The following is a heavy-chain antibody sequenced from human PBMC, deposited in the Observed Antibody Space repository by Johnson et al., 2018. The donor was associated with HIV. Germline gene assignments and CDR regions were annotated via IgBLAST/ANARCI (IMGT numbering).Heavy chain of an antibody. CDR1: GFTFSSYW. CDR3: ARVGLTGAQTGDAFDI. CDR2: IKQDGSEK. J-gene: IGHJ3*02. D-gene: IGHD7-27*01. Sequence: MLLVESGGGLVQPGGSLRLSCAASGFTFSSYWMSWVRQAPGKGLEWVANIKQDGSEKYYVDSVKGRFTISRDNAKNSLYLQMNTLRAEDTAVYYCARVGLTGAQTGDAFDILGQGTMVTVSS. V-gene: IGHV3-7*02.